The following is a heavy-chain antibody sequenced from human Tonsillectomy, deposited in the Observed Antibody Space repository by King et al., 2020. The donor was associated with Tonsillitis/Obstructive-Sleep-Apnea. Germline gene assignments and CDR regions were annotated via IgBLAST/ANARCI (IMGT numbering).Heavy chain of an antibody. D-gene: IGHD4-17*01. CDR3: AGGGAYGRLDY. V-gene: IGHV5-10-1*01. J-gene: IGHJ4*02. CDR1: GYSFTINW. CDR2: IDPSDSYT. Sequence: QLVQSGAEVIQPGESLRISCKGSGYSFTINWISWVRQMPGKGLEWMGRIDPSDSYTNYSPSFQGHVTISADKSISTAYLQWGGLKASDTAMYYCAGGGAYGRLDYWGQGTLVTVSS.